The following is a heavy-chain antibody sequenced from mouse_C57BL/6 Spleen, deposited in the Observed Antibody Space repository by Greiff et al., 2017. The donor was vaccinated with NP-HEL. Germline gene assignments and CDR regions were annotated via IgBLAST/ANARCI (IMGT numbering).Heavy chain of an antibody. CDR1: GFTFSSYA. V-gene: IGHV5-4*01. D-gene: IGHD1-1*01. Sequence: EVQLVESGGGLVKPGGSLKLSCAASGFTFSSYAMSWVRQTPEKRLEWVATISDGGSYTYYPDNVKGRFTISRDNAKNNLYLQMSHLKSEDTAMYYCARGSYSYYGSSSYFDYWGQGTTLTVSS. CDR2: ISDGGSYT. CDR3: ARGSYSYYGSSSYFDY. J-gene: IGHJ2*01.